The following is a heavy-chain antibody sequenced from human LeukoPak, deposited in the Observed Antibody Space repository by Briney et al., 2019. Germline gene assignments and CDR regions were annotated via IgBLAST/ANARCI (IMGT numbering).Heavy chain of an antibody. Sequence: ASVKVSCKASGYSFTSYAITWVRQAPGQGPEWMGRISAYNGNTNYAQKLQGRVTMTTDTSTSTVYMELRSLRSDDTAVYYCARGGYYDILTGYETLDVFDIWGQGTMVTVSS. CDR3: ARGGYYDILTGYETLDVFDI. V-gene: IGHV1-18*01. J-gene: IGHJ3*02. CDR2: ISAYNGNT. CDR1: GYSFTSYA. D-gene: IGHD3-9*01.